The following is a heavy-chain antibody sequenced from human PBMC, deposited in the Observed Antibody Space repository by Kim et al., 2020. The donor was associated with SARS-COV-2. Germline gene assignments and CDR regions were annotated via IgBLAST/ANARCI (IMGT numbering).Heavy chain of an antibody. J-gene: IGHJ6*02. D-gene: IGHD1-1*01. CDR3: ARTGLERGLYYYYYGMDV. CDR1: GYSFTSYW. Sequence: GESLKISCKGSGYSFTSYWIGWVRQMPGKGLEWMGIIYPGDSDTRYSPSFQGQVTISADKSISTAYLQWSSLKASDTAMYYCARTGLERGLYYYYYGMDVWGQGTTVTVSS. CDR2: IYPGDSDT. V-gene: IGHV5-51*01.